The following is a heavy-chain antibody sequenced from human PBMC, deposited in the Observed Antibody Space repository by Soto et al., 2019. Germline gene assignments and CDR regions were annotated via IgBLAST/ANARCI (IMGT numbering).Heavy chain of an antibody. CDR3: ARDFVTGLYYYYGMDV. J-gene: IGHJ6*02. D-gene: IGHD1-20*01. CDR2: ISSSSSTI. Sequence: GGSLRLSCAASGFTFSSYSMNWVRQAPGKGLEWVSYISSSSSTIYYADSVKGRITISRDNAKNSLYLQMNSLRDEDTALYYCARDFVTGLYYYYGMDVWGQGTTVTVSS. CDR1: GFTFSSYS. V-gene: IGHV3-48*02.